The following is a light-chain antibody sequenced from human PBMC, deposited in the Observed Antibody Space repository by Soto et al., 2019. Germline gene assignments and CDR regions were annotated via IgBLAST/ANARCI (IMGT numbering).Light chain of an antibody. CDR2: GAS. J-gene: IGKJ1*01. CDR1: QSVSSY. Sequence: EIVMTQSPATLSVYPGERATLSCRASQSVSSYLAWYQQKPGQAPRLLIYGASTRATGIPARFRGSGSGTDFTLTVSSLQSEDFAVYYCQQLINWPLTFGRGTKVEIK. V-gene: IGKV3D-15*01. CDR3: QQLINWPLT.